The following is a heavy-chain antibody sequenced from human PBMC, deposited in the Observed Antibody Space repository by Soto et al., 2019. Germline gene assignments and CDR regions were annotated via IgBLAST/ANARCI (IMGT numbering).Heavy chain of an antibody. V-gene: IGHV1-18*01. D-gene: IGHD6-13*01. Sequence: ASVKVSCKASGYTFTSYGISWVRQAPGQGLEWMGWISAYNGNTNYAQKLQGRVTMTTDTSTSTAYMELRSLRSDDTAVYYCARQTGYSSSWHQRYYFDYWGQGTLVTVSS. CDR1: GYTFTSYG. CDR3: ARQTGYSSSWHQRYYFDY. J-gene: IGHJ4*02. CDR2: ISAYNGNT.